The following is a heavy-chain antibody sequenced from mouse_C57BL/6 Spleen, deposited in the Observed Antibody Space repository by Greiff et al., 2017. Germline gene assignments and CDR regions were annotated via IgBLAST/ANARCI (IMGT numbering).Heavy chain of an antibody. Sequence: DVKLVESEGGLVQPGSSMKLSCTASGFTFSDYYMAWVRQVPEKGLEWVANINYDGSSTYYLDSLKSRFIISRDNAKNILYLQMSSLKSEDTATYYCARARRYGNFFDYWGQGTTLTVSS. CDR2: INYDGSST. D-gene: IGHD2-10*02. J-gene: IGHJ2*01. V-gene: IGHV5-16*01. CDR3: ARARRYGNFFDY. CDR1: GFTFSDYY.